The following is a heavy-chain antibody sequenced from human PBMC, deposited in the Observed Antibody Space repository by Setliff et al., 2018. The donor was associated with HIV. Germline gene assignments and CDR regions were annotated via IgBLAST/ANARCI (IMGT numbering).Heavy chain of an antibody. D-gene: IGHD1-26*01. Sequence: PGESLKISCDASGFAFSTFDMNWVRQSPGKGLEWVAASGRGGDTAYYTDSVKGRFTVSRDDSRNMLFLQMNSLGAEDTAIYYCAKPTSGIYPRSFDLWGQGTMVTVSS. V-gene: IGHV3-23*01. CDR3: AKPTSGIYPRSFDL. J-gene: IGHJ3*01. CDR2: SGRGGDTA. CDR1: GFAFSTFD.